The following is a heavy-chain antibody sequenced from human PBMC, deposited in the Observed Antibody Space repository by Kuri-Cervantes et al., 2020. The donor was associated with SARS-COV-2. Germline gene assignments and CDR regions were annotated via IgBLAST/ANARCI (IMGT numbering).Heavy chain of an antibody. D-gene: IGHD1-26*01. CDR1: GFTFSSYA. CDR3: AKFGALWELKSMGKLYFDY. CDR2: ISYEGSIK. Sequence: GESLKISCAASGFTFSSYAMSWVRQAPGKGLEWVALISYEGSIKSYADSVKGRFTISRDSSKNTLYLQMSSLRHEDTAVYFCAKFGALWELKSMGKLYFDYWGPGTLVTVSS. J-gene: IGHJ4*02. V-gene: IGHV3-30*18.